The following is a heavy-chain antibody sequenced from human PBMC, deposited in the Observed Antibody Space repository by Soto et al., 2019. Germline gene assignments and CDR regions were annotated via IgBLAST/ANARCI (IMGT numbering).Heavy chain of an antibody. CDR2: INHSGST. Sequence: RQPPGKGLKWIGEINHSGSTNYKPSLKSRFTISVDTSKNQLSLKLSSVTAADTAVYYFARHFFFQAEDGIQDYVPVSAFLLNRSSDL. CDR3: ARHFFFQAEDGIQDYVPVSAFLLNRSSDL. J-gene: IGHJ2*01. V-gene: IGHV4-34*01. D-gene: IGHD3-16*01.